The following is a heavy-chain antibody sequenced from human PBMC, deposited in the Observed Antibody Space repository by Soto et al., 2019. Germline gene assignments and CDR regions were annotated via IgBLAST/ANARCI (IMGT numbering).Heavy chain of an antibody. Sequence: NPSETLSLTCTVSGGSISDYYWSWIRQPPGKGLEWIGYIYYGWNTNYNPSLKSRVTISVDTSKNQFSLKLISVTAADTAVYYCARDREYYESSGLYFDYWGQGTLVTVSS. D-gene: IGHD3-22*01. CDR3: ARDREYYESSGLYFDY. CDR2: IYYGWNT. V-gene: IGHV4-59*01. J-gene: IGHJ4*02. CDR1: GGSISDYY.